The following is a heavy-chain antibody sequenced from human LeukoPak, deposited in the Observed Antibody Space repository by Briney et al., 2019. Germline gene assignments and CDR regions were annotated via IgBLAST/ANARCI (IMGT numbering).Heavy chain of an antibody. CDR2: IKWNGDST. D-gene: IGHD3-3*01. Sequence: PGGSLRLSCAASGFSFDDYGMSWVRQAPGKGLEWVSGIKWNGDSTGYADSVKGRFTISRDNAKNSLYLQMNSLRAEDTALYYCARDRTAFGVVVHYYMDVWGKGTTVTVPS. CDR1: GFSFDDYG. V-gene: IGHV3-20*04. CDR3: ARDRTAFGVVVHYYMDV. J-gene: IGHJ6*03.